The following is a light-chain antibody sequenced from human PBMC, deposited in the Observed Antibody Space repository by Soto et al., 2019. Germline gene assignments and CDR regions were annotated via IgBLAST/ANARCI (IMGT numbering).Light chain of an antibody. CDR3: HQYVSSPLT. CDR1: QSVSSSY. Sequence: EIVLTQSPRTLSLSPGERATLSCRASQSVSSSYLAWYQQKPGQAPRLLIYGASSRATGIPDRFSGSGSGTDFTLTISRLEPEDFAVYYCHQYVSSPLTFGGGTKVEIK. J-gene: IGKJ4*01. V-gene: IGKV3-20*01. CDR2: GAS.